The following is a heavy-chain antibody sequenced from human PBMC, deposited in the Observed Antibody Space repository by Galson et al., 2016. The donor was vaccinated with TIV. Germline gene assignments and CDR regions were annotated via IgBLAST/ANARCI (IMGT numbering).Heavy chain of an antibody. V-gene: IGHV3-53*01. Sequence: SLRLSCAASGFTVSSKCMSWVRQAPGKGLEWVSLIYSDGSTYYADSVKGRFTISRDNSKNTVYLQMNSLRAEDTAVYYCAKTTPAEIQLGYYFDHWGQGTLVTASS. J-gene: IGHJ4*02. CDR3: AKTTPAEIQLGYYFDH. D-gene: IGHD5-18*01. CDR1: GFTVSSKC. CDR2: IYSDGST.